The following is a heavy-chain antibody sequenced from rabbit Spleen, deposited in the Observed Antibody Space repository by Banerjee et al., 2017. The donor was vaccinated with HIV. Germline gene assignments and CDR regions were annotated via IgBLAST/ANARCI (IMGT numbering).Heavy chain of an antibody. J-gene: IGHJ6*01. CDR2: IAGSSSGFT. CDR3: ARDTGSSFSSYGMDL. CDR1: GFSFSSSDY. D-gene: IGHD8-1*01. V-gene: IGHV1S40*01. Sequence: QSLAEAGGDLVKPGESLTLTCTASGFSFSSSDYMCWVRQAPGKGLEWISCIAGSSSGFTNSATWAKGRFTCSKSSATTVTLQMTSLTVADTATYFCARDTGSSFSSYGMDLWGPGTLVTVS.